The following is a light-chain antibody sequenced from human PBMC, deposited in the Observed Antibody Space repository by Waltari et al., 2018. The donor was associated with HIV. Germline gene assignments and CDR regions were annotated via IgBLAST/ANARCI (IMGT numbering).Light chain of an antibody. V-gene: IGLV2-23*02. CDR1: RSYVCGYTL. Sequence: QSALPQPATLSGSPGQSITISCTGTRSYVCGYTLVPWYQQHPGKAPKLMIYEVSKRPSGVSNRFSGSKSGNTASLTISGLQAEDEADYYCCAYAGSTTYVIFGGGTKLTVL. CDR3: CAYAGSTTYVI. CDR2: EVS. J-gene: IGLJ2*01.